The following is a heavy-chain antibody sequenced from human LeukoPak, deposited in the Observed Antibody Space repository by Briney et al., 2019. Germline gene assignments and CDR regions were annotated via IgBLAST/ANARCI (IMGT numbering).Heavy chain of an antibody. CDR3: AKDRVAGTGGGDDAFDI. J-gene: IGHJ3*02. Sequence: GESLRLSCAASGFTFSSYAMSWVRQAPGKGLDWVSAISGSGGSTYYADSVKGRFTISRYNSKNTLYLQLNSLRGEDTAVYYCAKDRVAGTGGGDDAFDIWGQGTMVTVSS. CDR2: ISGSGGST. CDR1: GFTFSSYA. D-gene: IGHD6-19*01. V-gene: IGHV3-23*01.